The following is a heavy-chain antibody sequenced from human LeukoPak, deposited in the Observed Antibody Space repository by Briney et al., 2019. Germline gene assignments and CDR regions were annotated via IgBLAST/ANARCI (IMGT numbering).Heavy chain of an antibody. CDR1: GFTFGDYA. Sequence: PGRSLRLSFTASGFTFGDYAMSWFRQAPGKGLEWVGFIRSKAYGGTTEYAASVKGRFTISRDDSKSIAYLQMNSLKTEDTAVYYCTRGGDSSSWSEYFQHWGQGTLVTVSS. V-gene: IGHV3-49*03. J-gene: IGHJ1*01. CDR3: TRGGDSSSWSEYFQH. D-gene: IGHD6-13*01. CDR2: IRSKAYGGTT.